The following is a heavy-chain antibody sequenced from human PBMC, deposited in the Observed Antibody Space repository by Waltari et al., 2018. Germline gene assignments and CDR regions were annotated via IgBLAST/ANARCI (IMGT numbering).Heavy chain of an antibody. J-gene: IGHJ4*02. CDR2: IGGSGGRR. Sequence: EVQLLESGGGLVQPGGSLRLSCAASGFTFSSYAMSWVRQAPGKGLEWVSAIGGSGGRRYYADSVKGRFTISRDNSKNTLYLQMNSLRAEDTAVYYCAKGGYFDWLLYGGDYFDYWGQGTLVTVSS. CDR1: GFTFSSYA. D-gene: IGHD3-9*01. CDR3: AKGGYFDWLLYGGDYFDY. V-gene: IGHV3-23*01.